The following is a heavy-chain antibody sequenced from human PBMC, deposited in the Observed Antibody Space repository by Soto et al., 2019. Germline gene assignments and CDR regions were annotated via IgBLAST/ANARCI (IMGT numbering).Heavy chain of an antibody. Sequence: GGSPRLSCAASGFSFSSYWMCWFRQAPGKGLEWVANIKQDGSEKYYVDSVKGRFTISRDNAKTSLYLQMNSLRAEDTAVYYCARDPNIVLVPAALRSYYYYYGMDVWGQGT. J-gene: IGHJ6*02. CDR3: ARDPNIVLVPAALRSYYYYYGMDV. CDR1: GFSFSSYW. D-gene: IGHD2-2*01. V-gene: IGHV3-7*01. CDR2: IKQDGSEK.